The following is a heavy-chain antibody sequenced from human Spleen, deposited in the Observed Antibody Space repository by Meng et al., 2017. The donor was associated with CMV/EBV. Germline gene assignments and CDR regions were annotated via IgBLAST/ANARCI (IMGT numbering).Heavy chain of an antibody. D-gene: IGHD5-24*01. CDR2: VIYDGTNK. CDR3: VRGGGGWLQLDY. Sequence: CAVYGFTFSNYAMHWVRQAPGKGLEWVAAVIYDGTNKYYADSVKGRFTISRDNSKNTVYLQMNSLRPEDTAIYYCVRGGGGWLQLDYWGQGALVTVSS. J-gene: IGHJ4*02. V-gene: IGHV3-30*04. CDR1: GFTFSNYA.